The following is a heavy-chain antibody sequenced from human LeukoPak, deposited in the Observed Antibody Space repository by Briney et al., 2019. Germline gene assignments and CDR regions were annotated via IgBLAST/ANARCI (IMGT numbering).Heavy chain of an antibody. Sequence: SETLSLTCTVSGGSISSYYWSWIRQPAGKGLEWIGRIYTSGSTNYNPSLKSRVTMSVDTSKNQFSLKLGSVTAADTAVYYCARVVRGVIPRYFDYWGQGTLVTVSS. J-gene: IGHJ4*02. CDR3: ARVVRGVIPRYFDY. V-gene: IGHV4-4*07. D-gene: IGHD3-10*01. CDR2: IYTSGST. CDR1: GGSISSYY.